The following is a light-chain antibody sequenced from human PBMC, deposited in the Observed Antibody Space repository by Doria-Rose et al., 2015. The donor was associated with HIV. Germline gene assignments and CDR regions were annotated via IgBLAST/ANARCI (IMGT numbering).Light chain of an antibody. CDR1: QSVLYSSDNKNY. J-gene: IGKJ1*01. V-gene: IGKV4-1*01. CDR3: QQYYNART. CDR2: WAS. Sequence: EIALTQSPDSLAVSLGERATINYKSSQSVLYSSDNKNYLAWYQQKPGQPPKLLIYWASTRESGVPDRFSGSGSGTDFTLTISSLQAEDVAVYYCQQYYNARTFGQGTKVEIK.